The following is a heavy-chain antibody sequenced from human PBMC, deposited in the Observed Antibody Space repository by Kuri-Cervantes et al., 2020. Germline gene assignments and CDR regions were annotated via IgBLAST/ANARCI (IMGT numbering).Heavy chain of an antibody. Sequence: GESLKISCAASGFTFSDYYMSWIRQAPGKGLEWVSYISSSGSTIYYADSVKGRFTISRDNAKNSLYLQMNSLRAEDTAVYYCARGDSLLGGPNYYYYYYMGVWGKGTTVTVSS. CDR3: ARGDSLLGGPNYYYYYYMGV. V-gene: IGHV3-11*04. D-gene: IGHD3-16*01. CDR2: ISSSGSTI. J-gene: IGHJ6*03. CDR1: GFTFSDYY.